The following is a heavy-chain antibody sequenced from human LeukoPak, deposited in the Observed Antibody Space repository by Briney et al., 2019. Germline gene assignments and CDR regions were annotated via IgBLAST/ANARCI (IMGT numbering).Heavy chain of an antibody. J-gene: IGHJ4*02. CDR1: GFTFSSYT. D-gene: IGHD1-1*01. CDR3: ARCTTGKTFGSLREIKKSREIDY. Sequence: GGSLRLSCAASGFTFSSYTMNWVRQAPGKGLEWVSSISSSSSYINYADSVRGRFTISRDNAKNSLFLQMDSLRGEDTAVYYCARCTTGKTFGSLREIKKSREIDYWGQGTLVTVSS. V-gene: IGHV3-21*01. CDR2: ISSSSSYI.